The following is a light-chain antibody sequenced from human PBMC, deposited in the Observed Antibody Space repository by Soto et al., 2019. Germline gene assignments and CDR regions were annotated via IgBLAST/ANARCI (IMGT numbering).Light chain of an antibody. Sequence: EIVLTQSPGTLSLSPGERATLSCRASQSVSINFLAWYQQKPGQAPRLLIYAASSRATGIPDRFSGSGSGTDFTLTISRLEPEDVALYYCQQYGTSPLTFGGGTRVEVK. J-gene: IGKJ4*01. V-gene: IGKV3-20*01. CDR1: QSVSINF. CDR2: AAS. CDR3: QQYGTSPLT.